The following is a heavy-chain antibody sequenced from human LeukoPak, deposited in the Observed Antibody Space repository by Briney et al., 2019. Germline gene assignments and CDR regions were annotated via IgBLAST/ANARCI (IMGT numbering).Heavy chain of an antibody. CDR2: INPNSGGT. Sequence: GASVKVSCKASGYTFTGYYMHWVRQAPGQGLEWMGWINPNSGGTNYAQKFQGRVTMTRDTSTSTAYMELSRLRSDDTAVYYCATYYDSSGYYPYWGQGTLVTVSS. CDR1: GYTFTGYY. D-gene: IGHD3-22*01. J-gene: IGHJ4*02. V-gene: IGHV1-2*02. CDR3: ATYYDSSGYYPY.